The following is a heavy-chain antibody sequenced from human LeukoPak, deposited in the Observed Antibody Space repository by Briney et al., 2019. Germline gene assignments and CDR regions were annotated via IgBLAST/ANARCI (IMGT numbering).Heavy chain of an antibody. Sequence: PGGSLRLSCAASGFTFDDYATHWVRQAPGEGLEWVSGNSWNSGSIGYADSVKGRFTISRDNAKNSLYLQMNSPRAEDTALYYCAKEDRRGRHFDYWGQGTLVTVSS. CDR2: NSWNSGSI. CDR1: GFTFDDYA. J-gene: IGHJ4*02. CDR3: AKEDRRGRHFDY. V-gene: IGHV3-9*01. D-gene: IGHD3-16*01.